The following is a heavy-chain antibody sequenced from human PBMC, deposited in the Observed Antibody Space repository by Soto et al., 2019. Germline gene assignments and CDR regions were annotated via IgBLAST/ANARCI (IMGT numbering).Heavy chain of an antibody. CDR3: ARGGLSNSGTYSKDS. CDR1: GFTFSSYW. J-gene: IGHJ4*02. V-gene: IGHV3-74*01. D-gene: IGHD3-10*01. CDR2: IKTDGSST. Sequence: EVQLVESGGGLVQPGGALRLSCAASGFTFSSYWMHWVRQGPGKGLVWVSRIKTDGSSTNYADSVKGRFTISRDNAKNALYLQMNSRRAEDTAGYYCARGGLSNSGTYSKDSWGQGTLVTVSS.